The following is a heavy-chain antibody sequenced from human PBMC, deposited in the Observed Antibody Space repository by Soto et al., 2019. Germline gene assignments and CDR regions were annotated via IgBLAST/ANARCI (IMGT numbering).Heavy chain of an antibody. Sequence: GESLNISCKGSGYTFTDYWIGWVRQLPGKGLEWMGIIYPGDSDTRYSPSFQGQVTITADKSTSTAYLQWNTLKASDTAMYYCARLLCLSTSCYTGSRHFFDDSGQAALVTVSS. J-gene: IGHJ4*02. CDR1: GYTFTDYW. CDR3: ARLLCLSTSCYTGSRHFFDD. V-gene: IGHV5-51*01. D-gene: IGHD2-2*02. CDR2: IYPGDSDT.